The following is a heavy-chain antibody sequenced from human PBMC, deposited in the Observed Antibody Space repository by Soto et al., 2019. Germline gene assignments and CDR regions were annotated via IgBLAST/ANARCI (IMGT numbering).Heavy chain of an antibody. CDR1: GFTFSSSG. Sequence: GGSLRLSCAASGFTFSSSGMHWVRQAPGKGLEWVAVIWYDGSNKYYADSVKGRFTISRDNSKNTLYLQMNSLRAEDTAVYYCARDFVVVVAATRGLGYWGQGTLVTVSS. CDR3: ARDFVVVVAATRGLGY. D-gene: IGHD2-15*01. V-gene: IGHV3-33*01. J-gene: IGHJ4*02. CDR2: IWYDGSNK.